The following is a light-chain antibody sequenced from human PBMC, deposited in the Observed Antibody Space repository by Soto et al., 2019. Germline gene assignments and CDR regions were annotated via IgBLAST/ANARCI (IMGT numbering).Light chain of an antibody. J-gene: IGKJ1*01. CDR1: QSVSSH. CDR3: QQYNNWPGWT. V-gene: IGKV3-15*01. CDR2: GAS. Sequence: EIVVPQSPATLSVSPGERSTLSGRTSQSVSSHVAWYQQKPGQAPRLLIHGASTRATAIPARFSGSGSGTEFTLTIISLQSEDLAVYHCQQYNNWPGWTVGQGTKVDIK.